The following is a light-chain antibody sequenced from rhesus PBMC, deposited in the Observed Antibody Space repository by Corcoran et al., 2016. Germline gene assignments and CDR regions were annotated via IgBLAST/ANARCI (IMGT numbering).Light chain of an antibody. V-gene: IGLV1-72*02. CDR2: NTN. CDR3: EVPDGDVSFI. Sequence: QSVLTQPPSASGAPGQSVTISCSGSTSNIGSRYVNWYQQLSGKAPKVLIYNTNQRPSGVPDRFSGSKSGTSASLAISDLRPEDEADYYCEVPDGDVSFIFGSGTRLTVL. J-gene: IGLJ1*01. CDR1: TSNIGSRY.